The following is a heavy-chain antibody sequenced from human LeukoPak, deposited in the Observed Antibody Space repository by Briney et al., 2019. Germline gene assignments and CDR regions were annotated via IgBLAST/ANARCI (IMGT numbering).Heavy chain of an antibody. CDR1: GFTFTDYY. J-gene: IGHJ4*02. D-gene: IGHD3-22*01. CDR2: ISSIVSTI. Sequence: GGSLRLSCAPSGFTFTDYYMSWIRQAPGEGLEWVSYISSIVSTIYYADSVKGRFTISRDNAKNTLSLQMNSLRAGDTAVYYCARTPRRYDSSGYYYDWGQGTLVTVSS. CDR3: ARTPRRYDSSGYYYD. V-gene: IGHV3-11*04.